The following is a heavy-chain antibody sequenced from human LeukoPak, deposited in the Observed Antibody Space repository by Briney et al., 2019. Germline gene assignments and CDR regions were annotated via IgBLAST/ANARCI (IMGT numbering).Heavy chain of an antibody. Sequence: SETLSLTCAVYGGSFSGYYWSWIRQPPGKGLEWIGEINHSGSTNYNLSLKSRVTISVDTSKNQFSLKLSSVTAADTAVYYCARDTGSSWSDAFDIWGQGTMVTVSS. CDR1: GGSFSGYY. V-gene: IGHV4-34*01. CDR2: INHSGST. CDR3: ARDTGSSWSDAFDI. D-gene: IGHD6-13*01. J-gene: IGHJ3*02.